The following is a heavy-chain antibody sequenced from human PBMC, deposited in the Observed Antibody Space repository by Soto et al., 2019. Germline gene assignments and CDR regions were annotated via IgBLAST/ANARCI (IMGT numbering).Heavy chain of an antibody. CDR1: GGSISSYY. V-gene: IGHV4-59*08. D-gene: IGHD2-2*01. J-gene: IGHJ3*02. Sequence: QVQLQESGPGLVKPSETLSLTCTVSGGSISSYYWSWIRQPPGKGLEWIGYIYYSGSTNYNPSLKSRVTISVDTSKNQFSLKLSSVTAADTAVYYCARSPVVPAARRGAFDIWGQGTMVTVSS. CDR2: IYYSGST. CDR3: ARSPVVPAARRGAFDI.